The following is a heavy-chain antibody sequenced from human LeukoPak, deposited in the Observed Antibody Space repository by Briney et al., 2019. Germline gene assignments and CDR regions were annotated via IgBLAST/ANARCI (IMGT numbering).Heavy chain of an antibody. J-gene: IGHJ6*02. CDR1: GFTFSSYW. D-gene: IGHD3-9*01. CDR2: INGDGRNI. V-gene: IGHV3-74*01. CDR3: TRDLMDYDVSTGLHHYYMDV. Sequence: GGSLRLSRVASGFTFSSYWMHWVRQDPRKGLVWASRINGDGRNINYADSVRGRFTISRDNAKNTLYLQMNTLRVEDTAVYYCTRDLMDYDVSTGLHHYYMDVWGQGTTVTVSS.